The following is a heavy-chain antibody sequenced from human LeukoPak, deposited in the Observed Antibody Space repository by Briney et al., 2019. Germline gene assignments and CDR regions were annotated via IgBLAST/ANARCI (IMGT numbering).Heavy chain of an antibody. CDR1: GGSISSYY. CDR2: IYYSGST. V-gene: IGHV4-59*01. Sequence: SETLSLTCTVSGGSISSYYWSWIRQPPGKGLEWIGYIYYSGSTNYNPSLKSRVTISVDTSKNQFSLKLSSVTAADTAVYYCARDYGSSWYLNWGQGTLVTVSS. J-gene: IGHJ4*02. D-gene: IGHD6-13*01. CDR3: ARDYGSSWYLN.